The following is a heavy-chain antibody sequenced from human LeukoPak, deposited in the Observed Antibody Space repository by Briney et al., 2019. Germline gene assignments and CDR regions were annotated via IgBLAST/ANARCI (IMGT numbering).Heavy chain of an antibody. V-gene: IGHV3-7*01. CDR3: AELGITMIGGV. Sequence: GGSLRLSCAASGFTFSTYWMSWVRQAPGKGLEWVAHIKQDGSEKYYVDSVKGRFTISRDNAKNSLYLQMNSLRAEDTAVYYCAELGITMIGGVWGKGTTVTISS. D-gene: IGHD3-10*02. CDR1: GFTFSTYW. CDR2: IKQDGSEK. J-gene: IGHJ6*04.